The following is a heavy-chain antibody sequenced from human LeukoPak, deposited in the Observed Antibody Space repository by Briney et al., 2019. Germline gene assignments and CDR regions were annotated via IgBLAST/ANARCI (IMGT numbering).Heavy chain of an antibody. V-gene: IGHV3-15*07. CDR1: GFTFTNAW. CDR2: IKGKADGETI. D-gene: IGHD1-20*01. J-gene: IGHJ4*02. Sequence: GSLRLSCAASGFTFTNAWMNWVRQAPGKGLVWVGRIKGKADGETIDYAAPVKGRFTFSRDDSKNMLYLQMNSLKSEDTAVYYCSTLTSRGLSDSWGQGTLVTVSS. CDR3: STLTSRGLSDS.